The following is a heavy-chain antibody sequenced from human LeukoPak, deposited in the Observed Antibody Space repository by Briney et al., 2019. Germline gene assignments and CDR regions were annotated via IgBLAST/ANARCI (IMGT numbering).Heavy chain of an antibody. V-gene: IGHV3-15*07. CDR3: ATDYYGSGSPGFGY. Sequence: PGGSLRLSCAASGFTFENAWMNWVRQAPGKGLEWVGRIRSKTDGGTTDNAAPVKGRFTISRDDSKNTLFLQMNSLKTEDTAVYYCATDYYGSGSPGFGYWGQGNMVTVSS. CDR2: IRSKTDGGTT. J-gene: IGHJ4*02. D-gene: IGHD3-10*01. CDR1: GFTFENAW.